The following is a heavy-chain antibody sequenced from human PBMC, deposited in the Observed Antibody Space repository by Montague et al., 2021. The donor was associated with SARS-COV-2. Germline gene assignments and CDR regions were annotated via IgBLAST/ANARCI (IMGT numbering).Heavy chain of an antibody. J-gene: IGHJ4*02. CDR3: ARGPTNNIGMVATRLDY. CDR1: GGSFSGYY. Sequence: SETLSLTCAVYGGSFSGYYWNWIRQPPGKGLEWIGEINHSGSTNYNPSLKSRVTISVDTSNNQFSLTLTSVTAADTDVYYCARGPTNNIGMVATRLDYWGQGTLVTVSS. D-gene: IGHD5-12*01. V-gene: IGHV4-34*01. CDR2: INHSGST.